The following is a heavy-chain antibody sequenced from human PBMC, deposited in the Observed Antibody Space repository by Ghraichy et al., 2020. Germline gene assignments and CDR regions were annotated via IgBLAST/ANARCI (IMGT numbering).Heavy chain of an antibody. CDR1: GFTFSAYS. V-gene: IGHV3-48*02. J-gene: IGHJ6*02. D-gene: IGHD4-23*01. CDR2: ITSSSRTK. CDR3: ARGSTVVRFFYYDGMDV. Sequence: GALRLSCGGSGFTFSAYSLNWVRQSPGRGLEWVSYITSSSRTKSYADSVKGRFTISRDNAQNSLYLQMNSLRDEDTAVYYCARGSTVVRFFYYDGMDVRGQGTTVTVSS.